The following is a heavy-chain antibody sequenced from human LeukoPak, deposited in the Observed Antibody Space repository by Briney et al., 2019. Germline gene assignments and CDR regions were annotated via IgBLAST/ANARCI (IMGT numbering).Heavy chain of an antibody. V-gene: IGHV3-23*01. CDR3: ARDGPMHGSERGLDY. CDR2: ISGSGGST. D-gene: IGHD3-10*01. J-gene: IGHJ4*02. Sequence: GGSLRLSCAASGFTFSSYAMSWVRQAPGKGLEWVSAISGSGGSTYYADSVKGRFTISRDNSKNTLYLQMNSLRAEDTAVYYCARDGPMHGSERGLDYWGQGTLVTVSS. CDR1: GFTFSSYA.